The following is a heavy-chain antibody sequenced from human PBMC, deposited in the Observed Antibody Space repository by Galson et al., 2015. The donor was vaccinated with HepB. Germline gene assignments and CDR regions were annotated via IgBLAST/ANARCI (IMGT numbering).Heavy chain of an antibody. CDR3: ASRTRFRTGSGPEDY. CDR1: GFTFSNYG. Sequence: SLRLSCAASGFTFSNYGMHWVRQAPGKGLEWVTYITYDASDQNYAGSVKGRFTISRDNAKNSLYLQMNSLRAEDTAIYYCASRTRFRTGSGPEDYWGQGTLVTVSS. V-gene: IGHV3-30*03. CDR2: ITYDASDQ. J-gene: IGHJ4*02. D-gene: IGHD1/OR15-1a*01.